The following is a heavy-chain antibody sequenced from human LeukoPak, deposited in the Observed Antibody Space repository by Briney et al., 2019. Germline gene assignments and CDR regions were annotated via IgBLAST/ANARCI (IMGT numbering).Heavy chain of an antibody. CDR1: VGGNY. D-gene: IGHD7-27*01. J-gene: IGHJ4*02. CDR2: ISTSSS. CDR3: ATDGDYWGSLDF. V-gene: IGHV3-53*04. Sequence: GGSLRLSCTASVGGNYMTWVRQAPGTGLEWVSVISTSSSYYADSVNGRFTISRHKSGNTMYLQMNSLRVEDTAIYYCATDGDYWGSLDFRGQGTLVTVSS.